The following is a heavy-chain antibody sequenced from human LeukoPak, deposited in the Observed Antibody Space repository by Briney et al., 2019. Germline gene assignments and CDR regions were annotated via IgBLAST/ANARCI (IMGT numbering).Heavy chain of an antibody. Sequence: GGSLRLSCAASGFTFSSYSMNWVRQAPGKGLEWVSSISSSSSYIYYADSVKGRFTISRDNAKNSLYLQMNSLRAEDTAVYYCAREGPLVPGVGWFDPWGQGTLVTVSS. CDR2: ISSSSSYI. D-gene: IGHD6-13*01. CDR3: AREGPLVPGVGWFDP. J-gene: IGHJ5*02. CDR1: GFTFSSYS. V-gene: IGHV3-21*01.